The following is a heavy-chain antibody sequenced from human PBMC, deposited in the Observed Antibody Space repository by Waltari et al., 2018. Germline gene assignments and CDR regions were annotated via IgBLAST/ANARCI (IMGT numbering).Heavy chain of an antibody. J-gene: IGHJ4*02. Sequence: EVQLVESGGGLVQPGGSLRLSCAASGFTFSSYEMNWVRQAPGKGLEWVSYISSSGSTIYYADSVKGRFNISRDNAKNSLYLQMNSLRAEDTAVYYCARYRLNYPDYWGQGTLVTVSS. CDR1: GFTFSSYE. V-gene: IGHV3-48*03. CDR3: ARYRLNYPDY. D-gene: IGHD4-4*01. CDR2: ISSSGSTI.